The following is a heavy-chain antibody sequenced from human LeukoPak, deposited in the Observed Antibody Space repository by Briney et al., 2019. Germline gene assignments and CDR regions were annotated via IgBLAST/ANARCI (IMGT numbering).Heavy chain of an antibody. D-gene: IGHD1-26*01. CDR1: GFTFSSYG. CDR3: AKDGGFGYGGRPFDY. Sequence: GRSLRLSCAASGFTFSSYGMHWVRQAPGKGLEWVAVISYDGSNKYYADSVKGRFTISRDNSKNTLYLQMNSLRAEDTAVYYCAKDGGFGYGGRPFDYWGQGTLVTVSS. CDR2: ISYDGSNK. V-gene: IGHV3-30*18. J-gene: IGHJ4*02.